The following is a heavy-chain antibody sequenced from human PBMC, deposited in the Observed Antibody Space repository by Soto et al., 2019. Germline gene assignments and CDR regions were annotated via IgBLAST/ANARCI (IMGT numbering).Heavy chain of an antibody. Sequence: GGSLRLSCAASGFTFSSYGMHWVRQAPGKGLEWVAVISYDGSNKYYADSVKGRFTISRDNSKNTLYLQMNSLRAEDTAVYYCAKSVYGAAEGAYYYYGMDVWGQGTKVTVSS. CDR1: GFTFSSYG. V-gene: IGHV3-30*18. J-gene: IGHJ6*02. CDR2: ISYDGSNK. CDR3: AKSVYGAAEGAYYYYGMDV. D-gene: IGHD2-8*01.